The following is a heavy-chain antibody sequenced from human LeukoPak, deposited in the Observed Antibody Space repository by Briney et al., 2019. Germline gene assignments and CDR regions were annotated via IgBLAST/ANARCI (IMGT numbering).Heavy chain of an antibody. CDR3: ARGRSWMSWYVQDAFDI. CDR1: GYTFTGYY. V-gene: IGHV1-8*03. CDR2: MNPNSGNT. J-gene: IGHJ3*02. Sequence: ASVKVSCKASGYTFTGYYMHWVRQAPGQGLEWMGWMNPNSGNTGYAQKFQGRVTITRNTSISTAYMELSSLRSEDTAVYYCARGRSWMSWYVQDAFDIWGQGTMVTVSS. D-gene: IGHD6-13*01.